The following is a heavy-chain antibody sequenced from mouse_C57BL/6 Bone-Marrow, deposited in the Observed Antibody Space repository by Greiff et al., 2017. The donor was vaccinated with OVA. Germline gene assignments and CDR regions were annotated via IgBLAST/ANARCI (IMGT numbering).Heavy chain of an antibody. V-gene: IGHV5-12*01. D-gene: IGHD1-1*01. CDR3: ARQGDYGSSEGYYAMDY. CDR1: GFTFSDYY. Sequence: EVKLVESGGGLVQPGGSLKLSCAASGFTFSDYYMYWVRQTPEKRLEWVAYISNGGGSTYYPDTVKGRFTISRDNAKNTLYLQMSRLKSEDTAMYYCARQGDYGSSEGYYAMDYWGQGTSVTVSS. CDR2: ISNGGGST. J-gene: IGHJ4*01.